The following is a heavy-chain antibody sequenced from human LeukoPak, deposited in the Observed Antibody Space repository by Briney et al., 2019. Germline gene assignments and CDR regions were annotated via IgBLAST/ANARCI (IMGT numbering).Heavy chain of an antibody. D-gene: IGHD2-21*02. J-gene: IGHJ4*02. CDR1: GVSFSGYY. V-gene: IGHV4-34*01. CDR3: ARGGDWLFDY. CDR2: INHSGST. Sequence: PSETLSLTCAVYGVSFSGYYWSWIRQPPGKGLEWIGEINHSGSTNYNPSLKSRVTISVDTSKNQFSLKLSSVTAADTAVYYCARGGDWLFDYWGQGILVTVSS.